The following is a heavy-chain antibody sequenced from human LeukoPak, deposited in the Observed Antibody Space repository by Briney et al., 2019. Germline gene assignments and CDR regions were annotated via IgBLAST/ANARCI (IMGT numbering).Heavy chain of an antibody. CDR1: GFTFSSYG. CDR3: AKDLPAAGLDY. V-gene: IGHV3-30*18. Sequence: GGSLRLSCAASGFTFSSYGMHWVRQAPGKGLEWVAVISYDGSNKYYADSVKGRFTISRDNSKNTLYLQMNSLRAEDTAVYYCAKDLPAAGLDYWGQGTLVTVSS. J-gene: IGHJ4*02. D-gene: IGHD2-2*01. CDR2: ISYDGSNK.